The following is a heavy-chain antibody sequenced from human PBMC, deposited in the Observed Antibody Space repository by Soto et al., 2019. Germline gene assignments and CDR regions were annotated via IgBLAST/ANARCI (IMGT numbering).Heavy chain of an antibody. D-gene: IGHD4-17*01. J-gene: IGHJ6*02. V-gene: IGHV3-30-3*01. Sequence: AGGSLRLSCAASGFTFSSYAMHWVRQAPGKGLEWVAVISYDGSNKYYADSVKGRFTISRDNSKNTLYLQMNSLRAEDTAVYYCASHGRDDYGDYADLSYYYYGMDVWGQGTTVTAP. CDR1: GFTFSSYA. CDR2: ISYDGSNK. CDR3: ASHGRDDYGDYADLSYYYYGMDV.